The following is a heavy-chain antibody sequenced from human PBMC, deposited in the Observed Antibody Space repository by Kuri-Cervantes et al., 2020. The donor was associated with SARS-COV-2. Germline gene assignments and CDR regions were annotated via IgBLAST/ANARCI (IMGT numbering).Heavy chain of an antibody. CDR2: TYYRSKWYN. D-gene: IGHD6-13*01. CDR1: GDSVSSNSAA. J-gene: IGHJ6*02. Sequence: SETLSLTCAISGDSVSSNSAAWNWIRQSPSRGLEWLGRTYYRSKWYNDYAVSVKSRITINPDTSKNQFSLQLNSVTPEDTAVYYCASIAAAGSAGSYYYYYGMDVWGQGTTVTVSS. CDR3: ASIAAAGSAGSYYYYYGMDV. V-gene: IGHV6-1*01.